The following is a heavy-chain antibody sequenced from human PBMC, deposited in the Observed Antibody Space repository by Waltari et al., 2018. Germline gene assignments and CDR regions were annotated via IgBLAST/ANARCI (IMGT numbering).Heavy chain of an antibody. D-gene: IGHD3-16*01. CDR3: AREGDRDAFDI. CDR2: IWYDGSNK. Sequence: QVQLVESGGGVVQPGRSLRLSCAASGFTFSSYGMHWVRQAPGKGREGVAVIWYDGSNKYYADSVKGRFTISRDNSKNTLYLQMNSLRAEDTAVYYCAREGDRDAFDIWGQGTMVTVSS. J-gene: IGHJ3*02. V-gene: IGHV3-33*01. CDR1: GFTFSSYG.